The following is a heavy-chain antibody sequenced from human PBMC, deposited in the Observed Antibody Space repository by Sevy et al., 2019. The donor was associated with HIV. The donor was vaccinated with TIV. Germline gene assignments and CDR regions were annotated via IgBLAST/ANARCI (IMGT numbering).Heavy chain of an antibody. CDR3: ANSRGRFHGSSWIYYDYSLDV. CDR2: ISNDGSDQ. D-gene: IGHD6-13*01. V-gene: IGHV3-30*18. CDR1: GFIFRKHG. J-gene: IGHJ6*02. Sequence: GGSLRLSCAASGFIFRKHGMHWVRQAPGKGLEWVALISNDGSDQNYVGSVKGRFTISRDNSKDTVYLQTNSLRAEDTAVYYCANSRGRFHGSSWIYYDYSLDVWGQGTTVTVSS.